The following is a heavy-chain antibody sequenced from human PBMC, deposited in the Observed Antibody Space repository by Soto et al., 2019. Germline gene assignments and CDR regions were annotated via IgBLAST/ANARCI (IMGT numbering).Heavy chain of an antibody. D-gene: IGHD3-10*01. V-gene: IGHV3-30-3*01. Sequence: GGSLRLSCAASGFTFSSYAMHWVRQAPGKGLEWVAVISYDGSNKYYADSVKGRFTISRDNSKNTLYLQMNSLRAEDTAVYYCARAPMVRGDFAVLDYWGQGTLVPVSS. CDR1: GFTFSSYA. J-gene: IGHJ4*02. CDR2: ISYDGSNK. CDR3: ARAPMVRGDFAVLDY.